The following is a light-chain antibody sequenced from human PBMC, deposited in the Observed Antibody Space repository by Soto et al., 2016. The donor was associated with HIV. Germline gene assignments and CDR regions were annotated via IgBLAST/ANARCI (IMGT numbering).Light chain of an antibody. J-gene: IGLJ2*01. V-gene: IGLV3-1*01. CDR3: QAWDSSTARVV. CDR2: QDT. CDR1: KLGNNY. Sequence: SYELTQPPSVSVSPGQTASITCSGDKLGNNYACWYQQKPGQSPVLVIFQDTKRPSGIPERFSGSNSGNTATLTISETQAMDEADYYCQAWDSSTARVVFGGGTKLTVL.